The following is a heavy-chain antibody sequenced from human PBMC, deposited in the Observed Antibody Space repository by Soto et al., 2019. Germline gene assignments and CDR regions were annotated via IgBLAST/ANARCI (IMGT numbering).Heavy chain of an antibody. J-gene: IGHJ4*02. CDR2: IYYAGST. V-gene: IGHV4-59*08. D-gene: IGHD5-12*01. CDR3: ARPIVATETFDY. Sequence: QVRLQESGPGLVKPSETLSLTCTVYGGSMISYYWSWIRQPPGRGLEWIGFIYYAGSTKYNTSLNSPVTISVDTSKNQFSLTETSVTAADTAVYYCARPIVATETFDYWGQGTLVTVSS. CDR1: GGSMISYY.